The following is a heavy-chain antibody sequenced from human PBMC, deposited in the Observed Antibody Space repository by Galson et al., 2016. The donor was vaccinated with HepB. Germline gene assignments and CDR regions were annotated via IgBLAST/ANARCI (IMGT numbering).Heavy chain of an antibody. CDR2: ISSSSSYI. Sequence: SLRLSCAASGFTFSSYFMSWVRQAPGKGLEWVSSISSSSSYIYYADSVRGRFTISRDNAKNSLYLQMNSLRAEDTAFYYCARSSIAAVDLGQGTLVTVSS. CDR1: GFTFSSYF. D-gene: IGHD6-13*01. V-gene: IGHV3-21*01. J-gene: IGHJ4*02. CDR3: ARSSIAAVD.